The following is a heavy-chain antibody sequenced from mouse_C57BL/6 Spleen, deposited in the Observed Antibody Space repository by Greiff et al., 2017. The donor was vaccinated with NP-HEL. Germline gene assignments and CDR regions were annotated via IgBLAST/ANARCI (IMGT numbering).Heavy chain of an antibody. D-gene: IGHD4-1*01. Sequence: EVQLQQSGPGLVKPSQSLSLTCSVTGYSITSGYYWNWIRQFPGNKLEWMGYISYDGSNNYNPSLKNRISITRDTSKNQFFLKLNSVTTEDTATYYCAREGTGTSGYFDYWGQGTTLTVSS. CDR3: AREGTGTSGYFDY. V-gene: IGHV3-6*01. CDR1: GYSITSGYY. CDR2: ISYDGSN. J-gene: IGHJ2*01.